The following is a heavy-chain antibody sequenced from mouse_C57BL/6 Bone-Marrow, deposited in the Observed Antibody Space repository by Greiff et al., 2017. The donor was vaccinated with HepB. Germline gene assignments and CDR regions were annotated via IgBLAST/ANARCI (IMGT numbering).Heavy chain of an antibody. CDR1: GYTFTSYW. CDR2: IDPNSGGT. Sequence: QVQLQQPGAELVKPGASVKLSCKASGYTFTSYWMHWVKQRPGRGLEWIGRIDPNSGGTKYNEKFKSKATLTVDKPSSTAYMQLSSRTSEDSAVYYCARKGGTTVVATDWYFDVWGTGTTVTVSS. CDR3: ARKGGTTVVATDWYFDV. V-gene: IGHV1-72*01. J-gene: IGHJ1*03. D-gene: IGHD1-1*01.